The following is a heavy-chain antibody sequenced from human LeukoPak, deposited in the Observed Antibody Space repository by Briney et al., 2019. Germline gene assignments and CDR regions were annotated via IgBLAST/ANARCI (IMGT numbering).Heavy chain of an antibody. Sequence: GGSLRLSCAASGFTFSSDAMSWVRQDLGKGLKWVSAIRGGGGSTYYADSVKGRFTISRDNCKNTLYLQMNSLRAEDTAVYYCAKDQRGEMSSTTSPGEDYWGQGTLVTVSS. V-gene: IGHV3-23*01. CDR2: IRGGGGST. J-gene: IGHJ4*02. CDR1: GFTFSSDA. D-gene: IGHD2-2*01. CDR3: AKDQRGEMSSTTSPGEDY.